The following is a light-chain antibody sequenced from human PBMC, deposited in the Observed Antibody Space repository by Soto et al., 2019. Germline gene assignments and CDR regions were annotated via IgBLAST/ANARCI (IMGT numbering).Light chain of an antibody. Sequence: EIVLTQSPGTLSLSPGERATLSCRASQSVSSTYLAWYQHKPGQAPRLLIYGASSRETGIPDTFSGSGSGTDFTLTISRLEPEDFAVYYCEQYDSSPYTFGHGTKLEIK. J-gene: IGKJ2*01. V-gene: IGKV3-20*01. CDR1: QSVSSTY. CDR3: EQYDSSPYT. CDR2: GAS.